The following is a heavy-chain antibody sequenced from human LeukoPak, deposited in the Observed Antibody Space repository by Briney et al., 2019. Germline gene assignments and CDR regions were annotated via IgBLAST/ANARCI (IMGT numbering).Heavy chain of an antibody. Sequence: SVKVSCKASGGTFSSYAISRVRQAPGQGLEWMGGTIPIFGTANYAQKFQGRVTITADESTSTAYTELSSLRSEDTAVYYCARAIVGASIVPGSFDYWGQGTLVTVSS. CDR1: GGTFSSYA. D-gene: IGHD1-26*01. CDR2: TIPIFGTA. J-gene: IGHJ4*02. CDR3: ARAIVGASIVPGSFDY. V-gene: IGHV1-69*01.